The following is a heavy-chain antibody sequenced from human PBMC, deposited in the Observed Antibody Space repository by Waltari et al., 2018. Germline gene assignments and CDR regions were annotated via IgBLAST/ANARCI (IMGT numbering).Heavy chain of an antibody. D-gene: IGHD3-9*01. Sequence: EVQLLESGGGMVPPGRSLRLSCEGSGMNITEHAIHWVRQAPGKGLVRVSRIHTDGSGTRYADSVEGRFTISRDNTKNTLYLQMNSLRVEDTAVYYCARGGHVDWLPPDYWGQGTLVAVSS. J-gene: IGHJ4*02. CDR3: ARGGHVDWLPPDY. CDR1: GMNITEHA. V-gene: IGHV3-74*01. CDR2: IHTDGSGT.